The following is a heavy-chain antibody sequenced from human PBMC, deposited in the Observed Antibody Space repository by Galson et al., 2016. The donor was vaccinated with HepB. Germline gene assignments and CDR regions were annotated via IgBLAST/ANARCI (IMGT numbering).Heavy chain of an antibody. CDR2: FYYRGGT. D-gene: IGHD1-26*01. CDR1: GDTIRSSRFA. V-gene: IGHV4-39*01. J-gene: IGHJ4*02. Sequence: SETLSLTFTVTGDTIRSSRFAWGWVRQPPGMRPEWLGSFYYRGGTYYNPSLTSRVTISVDSSKNQFSLRLSSVTAADTAVYYCARQADVRQGRKPFGFWGPGTLVTVSS. CDR3: ARQADVRQGRKPFGF.